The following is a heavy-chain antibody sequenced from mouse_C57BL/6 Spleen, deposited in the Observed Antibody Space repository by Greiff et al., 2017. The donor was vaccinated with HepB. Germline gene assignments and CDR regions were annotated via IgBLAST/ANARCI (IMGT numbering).Heavy chain of an antibody. CDR1: GYTFTSYW. J-gene: IGHJ2*01. CDR2: IDPSDSYT. V-gene: IGHV1-69*01. Sequence: VKLQQPGAELVMPGASVKLSCKASGYTFTSYWMHWVKQRPGQGLEWIGEIDPSDSYTNYNQKFKGKSTLTVDKSSSTAYMQLSSLTSEDSAVYYCARRDYDYGFDYWGQGTTLTVSS. CDR3: ARRDYDYGFDY. D-gene: IGHD2-4*01.